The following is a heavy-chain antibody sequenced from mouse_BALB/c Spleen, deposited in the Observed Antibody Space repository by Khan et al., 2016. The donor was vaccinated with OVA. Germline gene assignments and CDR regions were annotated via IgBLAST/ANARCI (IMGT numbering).Heavy chain of an antibody. CDR2: ISYSGST. D-gene: IGHD4-1*01. J-gene: IGHJ3*01. V-gene: IGHV3-2*02. CDR1: GYSITSDYA. Sequence: EVQLQESGPGLVKPSQSLSLTCTVTGYSITSDYAWNWIRQSPGNKLEWMGHISYSGSTSYNPSLKSRISITRDTSKTQFFMQLNSVTTEDTATYYCARLGPGFTYWGQGTLVTVSA. CDR3: ARLGPGFTY.